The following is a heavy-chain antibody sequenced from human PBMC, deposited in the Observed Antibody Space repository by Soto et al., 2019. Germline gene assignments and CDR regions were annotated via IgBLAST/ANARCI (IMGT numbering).Heavy chain of an antibody. J-gene: IGHJ4*02. CDR3: AHSVVAGLGYYFDY. D-gene: IGHD6-19*01. Sequence: QITLKESGPTLVKPTQTLTLTCTFSGFSLSSTRVAVGWIRQPPGKALEWLALIYWDDDNRYSPFLKSRLTITNDNSKNQVGLTMTNMDPVDTATYYCAHSVVAGLGYYFDYWGQGTLVTVSS. CDR2: IYWDDDN. CDR1: GFSLSSTRVA. V-gene: IGHV2-5*02.